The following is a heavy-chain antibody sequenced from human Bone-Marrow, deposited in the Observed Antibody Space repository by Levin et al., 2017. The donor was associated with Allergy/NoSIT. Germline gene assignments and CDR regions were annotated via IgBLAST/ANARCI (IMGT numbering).Heavy chain of an antibody. J-gene: IGHJ5*02. CDR3: SRAGIVVLTSLRGEWFDP. D-gene: IGHD2-21*02. V-gene: IGHV1-69*13. CDR1: GDTFSAFA. CDR2: IIPKFGTT. Sequence: SVKVSCKSSGDTFSAFAVTWVRQAPGQGLEWMGGIIPKFGTTNYAQKFQGRVTITADESTSTVYMELSSLKSEDTAVYFCSRAGIVVLTSLRGEWFDPWGQGTLVSVSS.